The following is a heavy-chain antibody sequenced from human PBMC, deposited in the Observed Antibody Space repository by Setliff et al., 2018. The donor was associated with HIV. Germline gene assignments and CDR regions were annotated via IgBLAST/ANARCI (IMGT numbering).Heavy chain of an antibody. V-gene: IGHV4-59*01. Sequence: SETLSLTCTVSGGSISSYYWSWIRQPPGKGLEWIGYIYYSGSSNHNPSLKSRVTISVDTSKDQFSLRLSSVTAADTAVYYCARGYPGIAVAGLSYYYYYYMDVWGKGTTVTVSS. CDR1: GGSISSYY. CDR2: IYYSGSS. D-gene: IGHD6-19*01. CDR3: ARGYPGIAVAGLSYYYYYYMDV. J-gene: IGHJ6*03.